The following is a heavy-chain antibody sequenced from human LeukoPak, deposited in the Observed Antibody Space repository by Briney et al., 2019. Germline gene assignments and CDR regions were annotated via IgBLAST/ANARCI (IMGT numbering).Heavy chain of an antibody. CDR1: GYTFTGYY. CDR2: INPNSGGT. D-gene: IGHD3-22*01. CDR3: ARDPXTYYYDSSGYXPFDY. Sequence: ASVKVSCKASGYTFTGYYMHWVRQAPGQGLEWMGRINPNSGGTNYAQKFQGRVTMTRDTSISTAYMELSRLRSDDTAVYYCARDPXTYYYDSSGYXPFDYWGQGTLXTXXS. V-gene: IGHV1-2*06. J-gene: IGHJ4*02.